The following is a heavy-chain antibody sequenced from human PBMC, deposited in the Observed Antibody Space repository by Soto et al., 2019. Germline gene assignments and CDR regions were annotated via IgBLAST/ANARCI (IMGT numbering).Heavy chain of an antibody. Sequence: PSETLSLTCAVYGGSFRGYYWSWIRQPPGKGLEWIGEINHSGSTNYNPSLKSRVTISVDRSKNQFSLKLSSVTAADTAVYYCARTESGTFDPWGQGTLVTVSS. D-gene: IGHD1-7*01. CDR2: INHSGST. CDR3: ARTESGTFDP. J-gene: IGHJ5*02. CDR1: GGSFRGYY. V-gene: IGHV4-34*01.